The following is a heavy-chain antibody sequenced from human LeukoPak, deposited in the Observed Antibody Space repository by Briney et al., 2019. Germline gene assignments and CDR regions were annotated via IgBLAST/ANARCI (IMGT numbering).Heavy chain of an antibody. CDR1: GFTFDAYA. D-gene: IGHD1-26*01. J-gene: IGHJ6*02. V-gene: IGHV3-43*02. CDR2: INKDGSAT. Sequence: GGSLRLSCEASGFTFDAYAMHWVRQAPGKGLEWVSLINKDGSATYYADSVKGRFTISRDDSKNSLYLQMNSLRSEDTALYYCATWAFYHSLDVWGQGTTVTVSS. CDR3: ATWAFYHSLDV.